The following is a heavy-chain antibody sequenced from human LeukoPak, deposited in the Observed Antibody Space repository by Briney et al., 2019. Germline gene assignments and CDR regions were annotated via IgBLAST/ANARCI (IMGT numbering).Heavy chain of an antibody. J-gene: IGHJ3*02. Sequence: GGSLRLSCAASGFTFSTYAMSWVRQAPGKGLEWVSGMSGSGSITYYADSVKGRFTISRDISKNTVYLQMNSLRAGDTAVYYCTKTDRTGALGRFRMRSDAFDIWGQGTMVTVSS. CDR1: GFTFSTYA. CDR2: MSGSGSIT. D-gene: IGHD3-3*01. V-gene: IGHV3-23*01. CDR3: TKTDRTGALGRFRMRSDAFDI.